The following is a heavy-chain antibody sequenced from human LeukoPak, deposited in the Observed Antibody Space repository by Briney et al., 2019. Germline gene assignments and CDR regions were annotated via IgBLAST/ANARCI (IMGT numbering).Heavy chain of an antibody. CDR1: GYSFTSYL. D-gene: IGHD4-17*01. V-gene: IGHV5-51*01. CDR3: ATSYVGVTTSYHDI. Sequence: GESLQISCKGSGYSFTSYLIGWVRQLPGKGLEWMGIIYPGDSDTRYSPSFQGQVTISADKSISTAYLQWSSLKASDTAMYYCATSYVGVTTSYHDIWGQGTMVTVSS. CDR2: IYPGDSDT. J-gene: IGHJ3*02.